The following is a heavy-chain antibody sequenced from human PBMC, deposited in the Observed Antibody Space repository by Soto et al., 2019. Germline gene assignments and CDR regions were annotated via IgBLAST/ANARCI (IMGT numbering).Heavy chain of an antibody. J-gene: IGHJ6*02. CDR1: GFTFGDYA. CDR3: TRDRGCSSTSCYRYYYYGMDG. Sequence: PGGSLRLSCTASGFTFGDYAMSWVRQAPGKGLEWVGFIRSKAYGGTTEYAASVKGRFTISRDDSKSIAYLQMNSLKTEDTAVYYCTRDRGCSSTSCYRYYYYGMDGGGQGTTVTVSS. D-gene: IGHD2-2*01. CDR2: IRSKAYGGTT. V-gene: IGHV3-49*04.